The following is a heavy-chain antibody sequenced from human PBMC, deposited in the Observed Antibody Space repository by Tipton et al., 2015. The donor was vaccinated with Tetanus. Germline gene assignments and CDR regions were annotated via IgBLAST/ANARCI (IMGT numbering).Heavy chain of an antibody. J-gene: IGHJ5*02. V-gene: IGHV4-39*01. CDR1: GGSISSGTFY. D-gene: IGHD2-21*02. CDR3: ARTADNWFDP. Sequence: LRLSCTVSGGSISSGTFYWDWIRQTPGKGLEWIGNIYSYNGNTLQNPSLQSRVTISLDKSKNQFSLKLRSVTAADTAIYYCARTADNWFDPWGQGTLVTVSS. CDR2: IYSYNGNT.